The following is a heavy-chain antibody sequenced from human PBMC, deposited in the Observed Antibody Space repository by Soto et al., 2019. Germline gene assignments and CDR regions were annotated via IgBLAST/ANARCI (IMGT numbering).Heavy chain of an antibody. V-gene: IGHV3-74*01. J-gene: IGHJ5*02. CDR1: GFTFSGYW. CDR2: IDGDGSRT. Sequence: EVQLVESGGGLVQPGGSLRLSCAASGFTFSGYWMHWVRQAPGKGLVWVSRIDGDGSRTNYADSVKGRFTISRDNAKNTLYLQMNSLGAEDTAVYYCGRELASYNDHWRQGTLVSVSS. CDR3: GRELASYNDH. D-gene: IGHD3-3*02.